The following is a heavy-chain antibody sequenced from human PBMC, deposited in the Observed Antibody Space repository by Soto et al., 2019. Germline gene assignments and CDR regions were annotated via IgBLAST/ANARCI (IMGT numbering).Heavy chain of an antibody. J-gene: IGHJ4*02. D-gene: IGHD3-16*01. CDR2: IYYSGST. CDR3: ARDPLTFGGVRDY. V-gene: IGHV4-31*03. CDR1: GGSISSGGYY. Sequence: NPSETLSLTCTVSGGSISSGGYYWSWIRQHPGKGLEWIGYIYYSGSTYYNPSLKSRVTISVDTSKNQFSLKLSSVTAADTAVYYCARDPLTFGGVRDYWGQGTLVTVSS.